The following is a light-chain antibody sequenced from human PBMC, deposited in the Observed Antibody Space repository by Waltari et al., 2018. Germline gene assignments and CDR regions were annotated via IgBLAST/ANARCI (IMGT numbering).Light chain of an antibody. CDR2: NGL. CDR3: QHYVSLPAT. V-gene: IGKV3-20*01. J-gene: IGKJ1*01. CDR1: QSLNRA. Sequence: IVLTQSPGTLSMSPGEGVTLSCRASQSLNRALAWYQQKPGQAPRLLIYNGLNRATDIPDMFSGSWSGTEFSLTISRLEPEDFAVYYCQHYVSLPATFGQGTRVEIK.